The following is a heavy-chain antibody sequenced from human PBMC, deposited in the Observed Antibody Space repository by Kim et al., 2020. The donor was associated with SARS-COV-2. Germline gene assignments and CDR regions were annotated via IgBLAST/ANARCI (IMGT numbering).Heavy chain of an antibody. D-gene: IGHD4-17*01. CDR2: ISGSGGST. Sequence: GGSLRLSCAASGFTFSSYAMTWVRQAPGKGLEWLSVISGSGGSTYYADSVRGRFTLSRDNFKNTVYLQMNSLRAEDTAVYYCAKVRRGAGTTTVTTDQWGKGTLVTVSS. V-gene: IGHV3-23*01. J-gene: IGHJ4*02. CDR1: GFTFSSYA. CDR3: AKVRRGAGTTTVTTDQ.